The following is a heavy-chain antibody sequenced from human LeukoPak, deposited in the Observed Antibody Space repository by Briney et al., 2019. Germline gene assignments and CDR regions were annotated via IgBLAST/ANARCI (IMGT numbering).Heavy chain of an antibody. V-gene: IGHV4-31*03. CDR1: GGSISSGGYY. CDR3: ARTISYLRDAFDI. J-gene: IGHJ3*02. Sequence: PSQTLSLTCTVSGGSISSGGYYWSWIRQHPGKGLEWIGYIYYSGSTYYNPSLKSRVTISVDTSKNQFSLKLSSVTAADTAVYYCARTISYLRDAFDIWGQGTMVTVSS. CDR2: IYYSGST. D-gene: IGHD2/OR15-2a*01.